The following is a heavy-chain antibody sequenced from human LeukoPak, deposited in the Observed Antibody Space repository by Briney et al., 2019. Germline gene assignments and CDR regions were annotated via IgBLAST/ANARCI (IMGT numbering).Heavy chain of an antibody. D-gene: IGHD1-26*01. J-gene: IGHJ4*02. V-gene: IGHV3-7*03. CDR1: GFTFSSYW. CDR3: TKSQVGALAYFDY. Sequence: GGSLRLSCAASGFTFSSYWMSWVRQAPGKGLEWVANIKQDGSEKYYVDSAKGRFTISRVNAKNSLYLQMNSLRVEDTALYYCTKSQVGALAYFDYWGQGTLVTVSS. CDR2: IKQDGSEK.